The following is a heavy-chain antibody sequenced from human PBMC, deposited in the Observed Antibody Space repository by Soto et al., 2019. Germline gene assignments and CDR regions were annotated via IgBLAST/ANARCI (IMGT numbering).Heavy chain of an antibody. CDR1: GFTFSAYG. J-gene: IGHJ4*02. CDR2: ISHDGTNK. CDR3: AKDEYYYSRSGYYIFDS. D-gene: IGHD3-22*01. V-gene: IGHV3-30*18. Sequence: GGSLRLSCEVSGFTFSAYGMHWVRQAPGRGLEWVAAISHDGTNKNYGDSVKGRFTISRDNSKKTLYLQMNSLRPEDTALYYCAKDEYYYSRSGYYIFDSWGQGTLVTVSS.